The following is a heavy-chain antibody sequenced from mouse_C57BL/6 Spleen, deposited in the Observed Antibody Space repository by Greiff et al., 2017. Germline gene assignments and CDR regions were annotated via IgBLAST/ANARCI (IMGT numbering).Heavy chain of an antibody. D-gene: IGHD2-5*01. Sequence: QVQLQQSGAELVKPGASVKISCKASGYTFTDYYINWVKQRPGQGLEWIGKIGPGSGSTYYNEKFMGKATLTADKSSSTAYMQLSSMTSEDSAVYFCAGSNYLYYFDYWGQGTTLTVSS. CDR2: IGPGSGST. V-gene: IGHV1-77*01. J-gene: IGHJ2*01. CDR1: GYTFTDYY. CDR3: AGSNYLYYFDY.